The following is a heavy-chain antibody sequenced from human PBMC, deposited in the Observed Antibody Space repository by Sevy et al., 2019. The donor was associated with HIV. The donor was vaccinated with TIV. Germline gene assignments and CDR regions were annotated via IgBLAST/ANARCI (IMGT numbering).Heavy chain of an antibody. CDR3: ARDKLLPVMVSMVRGALSYYFDY. J-gene: IGHJ4*02. CDR1: GFPFSSYE. Sequence: GGSLRLSCTASGFPFSSYEMNWVRQAPGKGLEWVSYITNSGTTKYYSDSVRGRFTISRDNARNSLHLQMNSLRAEDTAVYYCARDKLLPVMVSMVRGALSYYFDYWGQGTLVTVSS. V-gene: IGHV3-48*03. D-gene: IGHD3-10*01. CDR2: ITNSGTTK.